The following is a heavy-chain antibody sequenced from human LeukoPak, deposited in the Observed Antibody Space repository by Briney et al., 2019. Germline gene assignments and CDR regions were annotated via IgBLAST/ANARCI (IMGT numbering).Heavy chain of an antibody. D-gene: IGHD5-18*01. CDR2: IFYSGTT. J-gene: IGHJ6*02. CDR3: AGHVTYYGMAV. V-gene: IGHV4-59*08. Sequence: SETLSLTCTVSGGSISSDYWSWIRQPPGKGLEWIGYIFYSGTTSYNPSLQSRVTISVDTSKNQFSLKLSSVTAADTAVYYCAGHVTYYGMAVWGQGTTVTVSS. CDR1: GGSISSDY.